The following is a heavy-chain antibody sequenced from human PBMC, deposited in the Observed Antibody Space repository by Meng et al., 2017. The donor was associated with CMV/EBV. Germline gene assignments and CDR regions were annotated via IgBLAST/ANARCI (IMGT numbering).Heavy chain of an antibody. V-gene: IGHV6-1*01. Sequence: SETLSLTCAISGDSVSSNSAAWNWNRQSPSRGLEWLGRTYYRSKWYNDYAVSVKSRITINPDTSNNQFSLQLNSVTPEDTAVYYCASGGGDTAMVDYWGQGTLVTVSS. D-gene: IGHD5-18*01. CDR2: TYYRSKWYN. CDR1: GDSVSSNSAA. CDR3: ASGGGDTAMVDY. J-gene: IGHJ4*02.